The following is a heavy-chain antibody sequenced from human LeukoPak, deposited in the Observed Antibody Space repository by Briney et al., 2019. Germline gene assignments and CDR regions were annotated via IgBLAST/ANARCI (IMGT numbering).Heavy chain of an antibody. Sequence: GGSLRLSCTASEFTVSRNYMLWVRQAPGKGLEWVAYIWHDVSDRYYGDSVKGRFTISRDNSKNTLYLQMNSLRVEDTAVYYCAKRTSTGSTDLYYSYMDVWGKGTTVTVSS. D-gene: IGHD3-10*01. CDR3: AKRTSTGSTDLYYSYMDV. J-gene: IGHJ6*03. V-gene: IGHV3-30*02. CDR1: EFTVSRNY. CDR2: IWHDVSDR.